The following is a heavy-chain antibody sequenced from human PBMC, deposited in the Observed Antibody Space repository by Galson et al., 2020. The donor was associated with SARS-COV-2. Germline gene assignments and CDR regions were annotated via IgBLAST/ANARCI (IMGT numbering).Heavy chain of an antibody. CDR1: GFTFSAFY. CDR3: ARDLESNWGADY. J-gene: IGHJ4*02. Sequence: GGSLRLSCATSGFTFSAFYMSWIRQAPGKGLEWISHISSTGRLICYANSVKGRFTISRDNVKNSLSLQMDNLRGKDTAVYYCARDLESNWGADYWGQGTLVTVSS. D-gene: IGHD7-27*01. V-gene: IGHV3-11*01. CDR2: ISSTGRLI.